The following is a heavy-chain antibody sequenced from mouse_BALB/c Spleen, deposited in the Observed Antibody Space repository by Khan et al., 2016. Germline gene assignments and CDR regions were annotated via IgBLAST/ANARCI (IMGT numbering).Heavy chain of an antibody. D-gene: IGHD2-3*01. CDR1: GFSLTNYG. CDR2: IWAGGST. J-gene: IGHJ4*01. CDR3: ARDNDGYYVGYAMDY. Sequence: QVQLKESGPGLVAPSQSLSITCTVSGFSLTNYGVHWVRQPPGKGLEWLGVIWAGGSTNYNSALMSRLIISKANSKSQVFLNMNSLQTDDTAMYYCARDNDGYYVGYAMDYWGQGTSVTVSS. V-gene: IGHV2-9*02.